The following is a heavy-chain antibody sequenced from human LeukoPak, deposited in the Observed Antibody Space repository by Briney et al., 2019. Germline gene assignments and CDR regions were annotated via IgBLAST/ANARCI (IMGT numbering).Heavy chain of an antibody. Sequence: SETLSLTCTVSGGSISSGDYYWSWIRQPPGKGLEWIGYIYYSGSTYYNPSLKSRVTISVDTSKNQLSLKLSSVTAADTAVYYCARDVWFGELFSGRGFDPWGQGTLVTVSS. CDR3: ARDVWFGELFSGRGFDP. D-gene: IGHD3-10*01. CDR2: IYYSGST. V-gene: IGHV4-30-4*08. J-gene: IGHJ5*02. CDR1: GGSISSGDYY.